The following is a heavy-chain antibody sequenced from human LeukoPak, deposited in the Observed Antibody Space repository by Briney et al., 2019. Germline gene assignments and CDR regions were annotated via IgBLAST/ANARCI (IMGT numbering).Heavy chain of an antibody. CDR2: ISGDGGST. Sequence: PGGSLRLSCAASGFTFDDYAMHWVRQAPGKGLEWVSLISGDGGSTYYADSVKGRFTISRDNSKNSLYLQMNSLRTEDTALYYCAKDKLGGSSGYLGYFDYWGQGTLVTVSS. J-gene: IGHJ4*02. CDR1: GFTFDDYA. V-gene: IGHV3-43*02. CDR3: AKDKLGGSSGYLGYFDY. D-gene: IGHD3-22*01.